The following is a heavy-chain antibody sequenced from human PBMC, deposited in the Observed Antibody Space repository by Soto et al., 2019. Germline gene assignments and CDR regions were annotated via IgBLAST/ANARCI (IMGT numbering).Heavy chain of an antibody. V-gene: IGHV1-18*01. D-gene: IGHD4-17*01. CDR1: RLAFTNSR. CDR3: ASAAYGDADY. J-gene: IGHJ4*02. Sequence: ALVTFSCKASRLAFTNSRISWVRQAPGQVPECMVWIRVYNGYTNDXXKFQGRLXXTTDTSTSTAXMELRXLRSDDTPVYFCASAAYGDADYWAQGTLVTVSS. CDR2: IRVYNGYT.